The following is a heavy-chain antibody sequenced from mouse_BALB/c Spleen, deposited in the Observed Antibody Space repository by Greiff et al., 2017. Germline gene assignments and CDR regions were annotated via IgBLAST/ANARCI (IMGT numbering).Heavy chain of an antibody. D-gene: IGHD2-14*01. V-gene: IGHV10S3*01. J-gene: IGHJ1*01. CDR3: VRGGVLYWYFDV. Sequence: GGGLVQPKGSLKLSCAASGFTFNTNAMNWVRQAPGKGLEWVARIRSKSNNYATYYADSVKDRFTISRDDSQSMLYLQMNNLKTEDTAMYYCVRGGVLYWYFDVWGAGTTVTVSS. CDR2: IRSKSNNYAT. CDR1: GFTFNTNA.